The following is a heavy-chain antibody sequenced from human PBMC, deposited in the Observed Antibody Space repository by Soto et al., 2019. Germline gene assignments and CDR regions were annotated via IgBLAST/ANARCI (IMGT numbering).Heavy chain of an antibody. CDR3: ARGKWNDYANY. V-gene: IGHV4-59*01. D-gene: IGHD4-17*01. Sequence: SDNLSLTCTLSRHSINSYYWSWIRQPPGKGLEWIGYIYYSGSTNYNPSLKSRVTISVDTPKNQFSLKLSSVTAADTAVYYCARGKWNDYANYWGQGTLVTVS. J-gene: IGHJ4*02. CDR2: IYYSGST. CDR1: RHSINSYY.